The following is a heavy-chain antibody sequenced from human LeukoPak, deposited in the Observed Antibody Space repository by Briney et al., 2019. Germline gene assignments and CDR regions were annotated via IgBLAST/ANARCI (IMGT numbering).Heavy chain of an antibody. J-gene: IGHJ4*02. Sequence: GGSLRLCCAASGFTFSSYGMHWVRQAPGKGLEWVAFIRYDGSNKYYADSVKGRFTISRDNSKNTLYLQMNSLRAEDTAVYYCTKVRDGYNLPTDDYWGQGTLVTVSS. V-gene: IGHV3-30*02. CDR1: GFTFSSYG. CDR3: TKVRDGYNLPTDDY. D-gene: IGHD5-24*01. CDR2: IRYDGSNK.